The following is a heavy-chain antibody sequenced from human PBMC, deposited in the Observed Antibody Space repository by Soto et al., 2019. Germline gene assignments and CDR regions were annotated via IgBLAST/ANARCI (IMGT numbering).Heavy chain of an antibody. Sequence: KPSETLSLTCTVSGGSISSSSYYWGRIRQPPGKGLEGTGSIYYSGSSYYNPSLKSRVTISVDTSNTQFSLKLSAVSAADTAVYYCARFWLREDRGYSYGGDFDYWGQGTLVTVSS. D-gene: IGHD5-18*01. J-gene: IGHJ4*02. CDR2: IYYSGSS. CDR1: GGSISSSSYY. V-gene: IGHV4-39*01. CDR3: ARFWLREDRGYSYGGDFDY.